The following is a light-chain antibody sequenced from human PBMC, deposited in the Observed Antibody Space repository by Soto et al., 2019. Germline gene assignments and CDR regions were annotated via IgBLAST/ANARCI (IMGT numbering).Light chain of an antibody. CDR1: QSVSSSY. CDR2: GAS. V-gene: IGKV3-20*01. CDR3: QHYGSSPTT. J-gene: IGKJ1*01. Sequence: EIVLTQSPATLSLSPGERATLSCRASQSVSSSYLGWYQQRPGQAPRLLIYGASSRATGIPDRFRGSGSGTDFTLTISRLEPEDFAVYYCQHYGSSPTTFGQGTKVDIK.